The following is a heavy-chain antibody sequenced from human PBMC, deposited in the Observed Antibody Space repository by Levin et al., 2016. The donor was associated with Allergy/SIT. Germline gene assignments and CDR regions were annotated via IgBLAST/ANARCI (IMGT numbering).Heavy chain of an antibody. D-gene: IGHD3-9*01. CDR2: ISNSGDYI. CDR3: ARGYFNVPHFYDI. V-gene: IGHV3-23*01. CDR1: GFTYSTSS. J-gene: IGHJ3*02. Sequence: GESLKISCAASGFTYSTSSMSWVRQAPGKGLEWVSGISNSGDYITYADSVKGRFSISRDNSKNTLSLQMNNLRPDDTAVYFCARGYFNVPHFYDIWGRGTEVSV.